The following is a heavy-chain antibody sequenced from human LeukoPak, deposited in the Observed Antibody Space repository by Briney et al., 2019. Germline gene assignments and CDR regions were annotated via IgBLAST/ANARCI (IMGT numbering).Heavy chain of an antibody. CDR3: ARASWYSGAYYFDY. J-gene: IGHJ4*02. CDR1: GGSISSYY. CDR2: IYYNGRT. V-gene: IGHV4-59*08. Sequence: SETLSLTCAVSGGSISSYYWSWIRQSPGRGLEYIGHIYYNGRTDYNPSLKSRVTISVDTSRNQFPLKLSSVTAADTAVYYCARASWYSGAYYFDYWGQGTLVTVSS. D-gene: IGHD2-15*01.